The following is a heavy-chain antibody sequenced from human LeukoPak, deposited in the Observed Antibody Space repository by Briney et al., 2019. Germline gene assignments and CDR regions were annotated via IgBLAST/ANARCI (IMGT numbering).Heavy chain of an antibody. J-gene: IGHJ4*02. CDR2: IYHTGST. CDR1: GGSMTISNW. Sequence: SETLSLTCAVSGGSMTISNWWNWVRQPPGKGLEWIGEIYHTGSTNYNVSLKRRVIISVDKSKNQFSLNLSSVTAADTAVYYCARRGDYGDYPFDYWGQGTLVTVSS. CDR3: ARRGDYGDYPFDY. V-gene: IGHV4-4*02. D-gene: IGHD4-17*01.